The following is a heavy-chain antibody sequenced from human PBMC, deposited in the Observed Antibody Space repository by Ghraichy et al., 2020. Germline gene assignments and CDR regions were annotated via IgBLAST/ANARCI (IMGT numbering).Heavy chain of an antibody. CDR2: IYSGGST. V-gene: IGHV3-53*01. D-gene: IGHD3-22*01. CDR1: GFTVSSTY. Sequence: GGSLRLSCAASGFTVSSTYMSWVRQAPGKGLEWVSVIYSGGSTYYADSVKGRFTISRDNSKNTLYLQMNSLRAEDTAVYYCASHNYYDSSGYIYWGQGTLVTVSS. J-gene: IGHJ4*02. CDR3: ASHNYYDSSGYIY.